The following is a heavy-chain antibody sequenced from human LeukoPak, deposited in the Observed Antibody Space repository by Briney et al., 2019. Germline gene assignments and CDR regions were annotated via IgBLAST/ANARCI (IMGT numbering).Heavy chain of an antibody. CDR3: ASPNYYGSGSYPIRAYDAFDI. CDR1: GFTFDDYA. Sequence: GGSLRLSCAASGFTFDDYAMHWVRQAPGKGLEWVSGISWNSGSIGYADSVKGRFTISRDNAKNSLYLQMNSLRAEDTALYYCASPNYYGSGSYPIRAYDAFDIWGQGTMVTVSS. J-gene: IGHJ3*02. CDR2: ISWNSGSI. D-gene: IGHD3-10*01. V-gene: IGHV3-9*01.